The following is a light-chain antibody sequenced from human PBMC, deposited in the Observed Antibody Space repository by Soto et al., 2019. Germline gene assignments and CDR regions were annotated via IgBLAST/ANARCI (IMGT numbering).Light chain of an antibody. CDR1: QSVRTH. J-gene: IGKJ2*01. Sequence: EIVMTQSPATLSVSPGETATLSCRASQSVRTHLAWFQHKPGQAPRLLIHGASTRATGIPGRFRGSGSGTEFTLTISSLQSEDFAVYYCQQYSHWPPYTFGQGTKVDI. CDR2: GAS. CDR3: QQYSHWPPYT. V-gene: IGKV3-15*01.